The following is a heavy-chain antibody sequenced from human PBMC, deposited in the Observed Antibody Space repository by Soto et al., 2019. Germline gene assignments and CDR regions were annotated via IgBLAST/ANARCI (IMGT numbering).Heavy chain of an antibody. J-gene: IGHJ3*02. CDR3: ARKGYSGYEAAFDI. D-gene: IGHD5-12*01. Sequence: GGPLRFSCAASGFTFTTYCMNSVRRAQNKGLEWVAVISSDGSNKYYADSVKGRFTISRDNSKNTMYLQMNSLRAGDTVVYYCARKGYSGYEAAFDIWGQGTMVTVSS. CDR2: ISSDGSNK. V-gene: IGHV3-30*03. CDR1: GFTFTTYC.